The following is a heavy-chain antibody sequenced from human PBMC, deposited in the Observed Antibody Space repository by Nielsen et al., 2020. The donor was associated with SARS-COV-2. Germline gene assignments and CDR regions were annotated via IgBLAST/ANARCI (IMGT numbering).Heavy chain of an antibody. D-gene: IGHD1-26*01. Sequence: GESLKISCAASGFTFSSYGMHWVRQAPGKGLEWVAVISYDGSNKYYADSVKGRFTISRDNSNSTLYLQMNSLQPDDTAIYYCARFRGTINSSDYWGQGTLVIVSS. V-gene: IGHV3-33*05. CDR1: GFTFSSYG. J-gene: IGHJ4*02. CDR3: ARFRGTINSSDY. CDR2: ISYDGSNK.